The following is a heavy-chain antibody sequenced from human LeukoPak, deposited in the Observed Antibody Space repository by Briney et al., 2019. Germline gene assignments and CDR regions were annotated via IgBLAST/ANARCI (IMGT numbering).Heavy chain of an antibody. V-gene: IGHV3-48*02. CDR3: ARAYSGYVLFDY. CDR2: ITSSGSAR. CDR1: GFXFSGYS. D-gene: IGHD5-12*01. Sequence: GGSLRLSCAASGFXFSGYSINWVRQAPGKGREWVSYITSSGSARYYADSVKGRFTISRDNAKNSLHLQMNSLRDEDTAVYYCARAYSGYVLFDYWGQGTLVTVSS. J-gene: IGHJ4*02.